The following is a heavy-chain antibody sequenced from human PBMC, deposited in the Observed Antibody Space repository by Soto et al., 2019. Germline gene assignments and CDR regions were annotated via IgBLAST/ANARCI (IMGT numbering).Heavy chain of an antibody. CDR3: ARGSTYYYDTAHDY. J-gene: IGHJ4*02. CDR2: INSDGSST. D-gene: IGHD3-22*01. V-gene: IGHV3-74*01. Sequence: RGSLRLSCAASGFTFSSYWMHWVRQAPGKGLVWVSRINSDGSSTSYADSVKGRFTISRDNAKNTLYLQMNSLRAEDTAVYYCARGSTYYYDTAHDYWGQGTLVTVSS. CDR1: GFTFSSYW.